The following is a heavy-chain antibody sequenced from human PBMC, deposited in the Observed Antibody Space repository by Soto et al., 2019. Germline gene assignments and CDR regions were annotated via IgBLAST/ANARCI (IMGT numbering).Heavy chain of an antibody. D-gene: IGHD3-22*01. CDR1: GYTFTSYA. Sequence: ASVKVSCKASGYTFTSYAMHWVRQAPGQRLEWMGWINAGNGNTKYSQKFQGRVTITRDTSASTAYMELSSLRSEDTAVYYCARWADDSSGYYYGAVDYWGQGTLVTVSS. CDR2: INAGNGNT. J-gene: IGHJ4*02. CDR3: ARWADDSSGYYYGAVDY. V-gene: IGHV1-3*01.